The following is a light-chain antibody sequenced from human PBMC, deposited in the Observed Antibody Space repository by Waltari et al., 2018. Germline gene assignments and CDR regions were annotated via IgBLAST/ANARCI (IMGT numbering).Light chain of an antibody. Sequence: QSALTQPASVSGSPGQSITIPCTGTSSDVGTYKYVSWYQQHPAKAPKLMIYEVSNRPSGVSDRFSGSKSGSTASLTISGLQAEDEADYYCNSYTTNSTVVFGGGTKVTVL. CDR1: SSDVGTYKY. V-gene: IGLV2-14*01. CDR3: NSYTTNSTVV. J-gene: IGLJ3*02. CDR2: EVS.